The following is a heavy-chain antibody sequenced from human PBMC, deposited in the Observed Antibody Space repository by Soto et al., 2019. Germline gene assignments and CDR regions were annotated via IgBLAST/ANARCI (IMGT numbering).Heavy chain of an antibody. V-gene: IGHV3-23*01. D-gene: IGHD3-10*01. CDR1: GFMFNNYA. J-gene: IGHJ4*02. CDR3: AKDPSGYYFGSGRNILLDY. CDR2: ISGTGVTT. Sequence: GGSLRLSCAASGFMFNNYAMSWVRQAPGKGLEWVSGISGTGVTTFYAGSVRGRFTISKDYSKNILHLQMNSLRVDDTAVYYCAKDPSGYYFGSGRNILLDYWGLGTLVTVSS.